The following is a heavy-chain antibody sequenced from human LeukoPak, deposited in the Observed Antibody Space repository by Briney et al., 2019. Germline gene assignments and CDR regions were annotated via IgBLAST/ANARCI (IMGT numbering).Heavy chain of an antibody. J-gene: IGHJ5*02. CDR1: GYTLTSYV. CDR3: ATIGVGGTPLYGQWFDP. Sequence: ASVKVSCKASGYTLTSYVINWVRQATGQGREWVGWRNPNSGNTGYAQKFQGRVTITMNTSRSTAYMALSRLRSEETAVYYCATIGVGGTPLYGQWFDPWGQGTLVTVSS. V-gene: IGHV1-8*03. D-gene: IGHD1-7*01. CDR2: RNPNSGNT.